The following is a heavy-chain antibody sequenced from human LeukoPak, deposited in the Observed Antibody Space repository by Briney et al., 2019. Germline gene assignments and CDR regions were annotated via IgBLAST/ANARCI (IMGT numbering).Heavy chain of an antibody. CDR3: AKDIGDYLTTDV. CDR1: GFTFDDYA. D-gene: IGHD4-17*01. CDR2: ISGDGGST. V-gene: IGHV3-43*02. J-gene: IGHJ6*04. Sequence: GGSLGLSCAASGFTFDDYAMHWVRQAPGKGLEWVSLISGDGGSTYYADSVKGRFTISRDNSKNSLYLQMNSLRTEDTALYYCAKDIGDYLTTDVWGKGTTVTVSS.